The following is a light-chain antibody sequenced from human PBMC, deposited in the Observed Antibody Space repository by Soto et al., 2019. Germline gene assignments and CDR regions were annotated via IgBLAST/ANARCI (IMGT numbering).Light chain of an antibody. V-gene: IGKV1-5*03. Sequence: DIQMTQSPSTLSASVGDRVTITCRASQSISSWFAWYQQKPGKAPKLLIYKASSLESGVPSRLSGSGSGTEFPLTISRMPPDDFATYYCQQYNSHWTFGQGTKVDI. CDR2: KAS. J-gene: IGKJ1*01. CDR1: QSISSW. CDR3: QQYNSHWT.